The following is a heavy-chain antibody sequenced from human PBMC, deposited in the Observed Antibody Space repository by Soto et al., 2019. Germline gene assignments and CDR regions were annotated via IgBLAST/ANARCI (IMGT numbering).Heavy chain of an antibody. CDR1: GFSVSINY. J-gene: IGHJ3*01. D-gene: IGHD4-17*01. CDR3: AGDSTDGDFVDAVEV. V-gene: IGHV3-66*01. CDR2: IYSGGTT. Sequence: ELQLVESGGGLVQPGGSLRLSCAASGFSVSINYVNWVRQAPGKGLEWVSVIYSGGTTHYADSVKGRLTIYRDTSKNTLYLQMNSLRVEDTAVYYCAGDSTDGDFVDAVEVWGQGTMVTVSS.